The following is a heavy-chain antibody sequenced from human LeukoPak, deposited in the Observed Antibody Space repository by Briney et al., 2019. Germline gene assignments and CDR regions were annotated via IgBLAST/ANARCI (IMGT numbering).Heavy chain of an antibody. CDR1: GFTFSSYS. V-gene: IGHV3-21*01. D-gene: IGHD5-12*01. J-gene: IGHJ4*02. Sequence: GESLKISCAASGFTFSSYSMNWVRQAPGKGLEWVSSISSSSSYIYYADSVKGRFTISRDNAKNSLYLQMNSLRAEDTAVYYCARVSRGYDLGKDYWGQGTLVTVSS. CDR3: ARVSRGYDLGKDY. CDR2: ISSSSSYI.